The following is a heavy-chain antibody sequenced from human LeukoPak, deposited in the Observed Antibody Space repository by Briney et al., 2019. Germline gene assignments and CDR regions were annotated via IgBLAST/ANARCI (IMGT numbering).Heavy chain of an antibody. V-gene: IGHV4-38-2*02. J-gene: IGHJ4*02. CDR2: IYHGGST. CDR1: GYSNSSGYF. CDR3: ASKVVPAQTVFDY. D-gene: IGHD3-22*01. Sequence: PSETLSLTCTVSGYSNSSGYFWGWIRQPPGKGLEWIGSIYHGGSTYYNPSLKSRVTKSVDTSKKQFSLKLSSVTAADTAVYYCASKVVPAQTVFDYWGQGTLVTVSS.